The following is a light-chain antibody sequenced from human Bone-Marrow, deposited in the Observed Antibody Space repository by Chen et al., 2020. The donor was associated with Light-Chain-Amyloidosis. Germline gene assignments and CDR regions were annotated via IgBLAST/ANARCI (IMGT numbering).Light chain of an antibody. J-gene: IGLJ3*02. Sequence: SYVLTQPSSVSVAPGQTATIACGGNNIGSTSVHWYQQTPGQAPLLVVYDDSDRPSGIPERLSGSNYGNTATLTSSRVAAGDEADYYCQVWDRSSDRPVFGGGTKLTVL. CDR2: DDS. V-gene: IGLV3-21*02. CDR3: QVWDRSSDRPV. CDR1: NIGSTS.